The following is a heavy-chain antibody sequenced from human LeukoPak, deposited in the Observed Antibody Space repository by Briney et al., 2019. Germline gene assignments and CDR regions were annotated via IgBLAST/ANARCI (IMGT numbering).Heavy chain of an antibody. V-gene: IGHV3-30-3*01. Sequence: GGSLRLSCAASGFTFSNCAMHWVRQAPGKGLEWVAVISYDGGQKFYEDSVKGRFTISRDNAKNTLFLQMNSLRAEDTAVYYCARGTVLLWFGVDYWGQGTLVTVSS. D-gene: IGHD3-10*01. J-gene: IGHJ4*02. CDR3: ARGTVLLWFGVDY. CDR1: GFTFSNCA. CDR2: ISYDGGQK.